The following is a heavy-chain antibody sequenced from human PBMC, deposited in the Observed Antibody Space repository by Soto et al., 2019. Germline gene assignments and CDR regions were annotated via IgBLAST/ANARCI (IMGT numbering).Heavy chain of an antibody. Sequence: PSETLFAPCTVSGGSIRPYYWSLIPQPPGKGLGWIGYIYYSGTSYYNPSLKSRVTISVDTSENQFSLTLRSVTAADTAVYYCAKLAYTSGLDLECWGQGTLVTVSS. CDR1: GGSIRPYY. D-gene: IGHD6-19*01. CDR2: IYYSGTS. J-gene: IGHJ4*02. CDR3: AKLAYTSGLDLEC. V-gene: IGHV4-59*01.